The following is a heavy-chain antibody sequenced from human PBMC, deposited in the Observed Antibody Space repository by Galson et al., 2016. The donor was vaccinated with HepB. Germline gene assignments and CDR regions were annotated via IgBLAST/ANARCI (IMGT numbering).Heavy chain of an antibody. CDR3: TREISGRKFDP. Sequence: TLSLTCTVSGGSISNGASYWTWIRRHPVRGLEWIGYISYAGTTYYNPSLKTRFTMSLDTSKNHFSLAVTSVTDADTSIYYCTREISGRKFDPWGQGTLVTVSS. J-gene: IGHJ5*02. V-gene: IGHV4-31*03. CDR2: ISYAGTT. CDR1: GGSISNGASY. D-gene: IGHD3-10*01.